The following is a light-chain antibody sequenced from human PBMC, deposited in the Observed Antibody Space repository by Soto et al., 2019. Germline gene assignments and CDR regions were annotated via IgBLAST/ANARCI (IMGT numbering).Light chain of an antibody. CDR1: QSTSTW. J-gene: IGKJ1*01. CDR2: KAS. Sequence: IQMTQSPSTLSASVGDIVTITCRASQSTSTWLAWYQHKPEKAPNLLIYKASSVESGVPSRFSGSGSGTEFTLTISSLQPDDVATYYCQQYGRYRTFGQGTKVEIK. CDR3: QQYGRYRT. V-gene: IGKV1-5*03.